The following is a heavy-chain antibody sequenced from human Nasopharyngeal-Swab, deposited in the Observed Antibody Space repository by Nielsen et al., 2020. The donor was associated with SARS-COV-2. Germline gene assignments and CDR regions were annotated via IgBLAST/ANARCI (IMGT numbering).Heavy chain of an antibody. CDR3: ARELYSYGYRALGY. V-gene: IGHV7-4-1*02. CDR1: GYTFTSYA. Sequence: ASVKVSCKASGYTFTSYAMNWVRQAPGQGLEWMGWINTNTGYPTYAQGFTGRFVFSLDTSVSTAYLQISSLKAEDTAVYYCARELYSYGYRALGYWGQGTLVTVSS. D-gene: IGHD5-18*01. J-gene: IGHJ4*02. CDR2: INTNTGYP.